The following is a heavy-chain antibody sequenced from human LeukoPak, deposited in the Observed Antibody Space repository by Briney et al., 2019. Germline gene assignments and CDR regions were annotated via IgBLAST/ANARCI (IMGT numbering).Heavy chain of an antibody. D-gene: IGHD3-10*01. V-gene: IGHV4-59*01. CDR1: GGSISSYY. CDR2: IHYTGST. J-gene: IGHJ5*02. Sequence: SETLSLTCTVSGGSISSYYWTWIRQSPGKGLECIGYIHYTGSTNYNPSLKSRVTISVETSKNQFSLKLKSVTAADTAVYYCARGGYYGSGNDFRFDPWGQGTLVTVSS. CDR3: ARGGYYGSGNDFRFDP.